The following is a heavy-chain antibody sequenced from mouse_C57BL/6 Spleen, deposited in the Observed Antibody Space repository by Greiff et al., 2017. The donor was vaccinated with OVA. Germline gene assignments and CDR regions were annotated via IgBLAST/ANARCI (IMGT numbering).Heavy chain of an antibody. J-gene: IGHJ3*01. V-gene: IGHV1-52*01. Sequence: QVQLQQPGAELVRPGSSVKLSCKASGYTFTSYWMHWVKQRPIQGLEWIGNIDPSDSETHYNQKFKDKATLTVDKSSSTAYMQLSSLTSEDSAVYYCARDGYDNGAFAYWGQGTLVTVSA. D-gene: IGHD2-2*01. CDR3: ARDGYDNGAFAY. CDR2: IDPSDSET. CDR1: GYTFTSYW.